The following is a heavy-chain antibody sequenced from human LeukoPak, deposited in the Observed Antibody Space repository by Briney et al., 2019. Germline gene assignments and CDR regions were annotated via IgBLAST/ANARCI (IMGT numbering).Heavy chain of an antibody. CDR3: ARCWGSGIYLFDAFDI. CDR1: GGTFSSYA. CDR2: IIPIFGTA. J-gene: IGHJ3*02. Sequence: GASVKVSCKASGGTFSSYAISWVRQAPGQGLEWMGRIIPIFGTANYAQKFQGRVTITADESTSTAYMELSSLRSEDTAVYYCARCWGSGIYLFDAFDIWGQGTMVTVSS. V-gene: IGHV1-69*13. D-gene: IGHD1-26*01.